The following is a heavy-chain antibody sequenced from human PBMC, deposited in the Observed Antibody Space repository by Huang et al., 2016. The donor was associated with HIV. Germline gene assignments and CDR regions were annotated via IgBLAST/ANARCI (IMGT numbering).Heavy chain of an antibody. D-gene: IGHD3-22*01. CDR3: VRDPRIQSWLNYFDY. CDR2: INSEGSSS. V-gene: IGHV3-74*01. Sequence: EVQLVESGGGLVQPGGSLRLSCAASGFTFSSYWMHWVRQAPGKGLVWVSRINSEGSSSGYADSVKGRFTISRDNAKNTLYLQMNRLRAEDMVVYYCVRDPRIQSWLNYFDYWGQGTLVSVSS. CDR1: GFTFSSYW. J-gene: IGHJ4*02.